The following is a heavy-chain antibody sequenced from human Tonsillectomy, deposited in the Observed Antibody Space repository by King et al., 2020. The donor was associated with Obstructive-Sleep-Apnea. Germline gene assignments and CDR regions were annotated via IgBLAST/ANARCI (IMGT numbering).Heavy chain of an antibody. CDR3: ATTLHIGLAGFLGH. CDR2: INQDGGEQ. J-gene: IGHJ4*02. V-gene: IGHV3-7*01. CDR1: GSTFNSFW. Sequence: VQLVESGGAWVSPGGSLGSPVAPSGSTFNSFWMSWVRQAPGKGRDWGANINQDGGEQFYGDSVKGRLTISGDNAGNSVFLQMNSLRPEDTAVYYCATTLHIGLAGFLGHWGQGTLVTVSS. D-gene: IGHD6-19*01.